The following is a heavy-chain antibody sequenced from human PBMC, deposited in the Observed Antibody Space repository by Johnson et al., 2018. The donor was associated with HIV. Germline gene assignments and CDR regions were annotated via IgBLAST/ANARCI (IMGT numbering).Heavy chain of an antibody. J-gene: IGHJ3*02. V-gene: IGHV3-64*01. Sequence: VPLVESGGGLVQPGGSLRLSCAASGFTFSNYAMHWVRQAPGKGLDYVSGISTNGGSTYYANSVKGRFTISRDNSKNTLYLQMNSLRAEDTAVYYCAKRHGPIVGATHDAFDIWGQGTMVTVSS. CDR1: GFTFSNYA. CDR3: AKRHGPIVGATHDAFDI. CDR2: ISTNGGST. D-gene: IGHD1-26*01.